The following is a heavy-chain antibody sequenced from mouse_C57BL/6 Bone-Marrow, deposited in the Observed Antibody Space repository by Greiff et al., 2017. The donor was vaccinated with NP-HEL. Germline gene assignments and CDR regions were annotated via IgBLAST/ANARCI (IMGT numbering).Heavy chain of an antibody. J-gene: IGHJ2*01. CDR3: TTNGNFDY. V-gene: IGHV14-4*01. D-gene: IGHD2-1*01. CDR2: IDPENGDT. Sequence: VQLQQSGAELVRPGASVKLSCTASGFNIKDDYMHWVKQRPEQGLEWIGWIDPENGDTEYASKFQGKATITADTSSNTAYLQLSSLTSEDTAVYCCTTNGNFDYWGQGTTLTVSS. CDR1: GFNIKDDY.